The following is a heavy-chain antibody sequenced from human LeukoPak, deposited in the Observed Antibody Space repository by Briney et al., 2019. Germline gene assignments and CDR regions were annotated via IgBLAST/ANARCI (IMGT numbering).Heavy chain of an antibody. J-gene: IGHJ4*02. CDR2: ISGSGGST. CDR1: GFTFSSYA. D-gene: IGHD6-13*01. Sequence: PGGSLRLSCAASGFTFSSYAMSWVRQAPGKGLEWGSAISGSGGSTYYADSVKGRFTISRDNSKNTLYLQMNSLRAEDTAVYYCAKDEYSSSLFDYWGQGTLVTVSS. V-gene: IGHV3-23*01. CDR3: AKDEYSSSLFDY.